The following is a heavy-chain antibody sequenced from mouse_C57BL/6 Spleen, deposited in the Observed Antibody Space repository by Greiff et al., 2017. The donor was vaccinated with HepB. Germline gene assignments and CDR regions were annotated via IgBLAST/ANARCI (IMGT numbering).Heavy chain of an antibody. CDR2: ISDGGSYT. Sequence: EVQLMESGGGLVKPGGSLKLSCAASGFTFSSYAMSWVRQTPEKRLEWVATISDGGSYTYYPDNVKGRFTISRDNAKNNLYLQMSHLKSEDTAMYYCARDRGLRAWYFDVWGTGTTVTVSS. V-gene: IGHV5-4*01. CDR3: ARDRGLRAWYFDV. CDR1: GFTFSSYA. D-gene: IGHD1-1*01. J-gene: IGHJ1*03.